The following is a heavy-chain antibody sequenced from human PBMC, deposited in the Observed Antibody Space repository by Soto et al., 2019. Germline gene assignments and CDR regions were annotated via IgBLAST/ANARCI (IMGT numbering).Heavy chain of an antibody. D-gene: IGHD3-10*01. CDR3: ASYGADGNYYYGMDV. Sequence: ASVKVSCKASGYTFTSYGISWVRQAPGQGLEWMGWINAGNGNTKYSQKFQGRVTITRDTSASTAYMELSSLRSEDTAVYYCASYGADGNYYYGMDVWGQGATVTVSS. V-gene: IGHV1-18*04. CDR2: INAGNGNT. CDR1: GYTFTSYG. J-gene: IGHJ6*02.